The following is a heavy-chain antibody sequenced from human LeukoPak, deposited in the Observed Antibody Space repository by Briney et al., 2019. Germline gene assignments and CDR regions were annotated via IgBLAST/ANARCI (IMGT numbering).Heavy chain of an antibody. Sequence: SETLSLTCTGSGGSISSYYWSWIRQPPGKGLEWIGYTYYSGSANYNPSLKSRVTMSVDTSKNQFSLRLNSVTAADTAVYYCARGGSRDGYNRPLDYWGQGTLVTVSS. V-gene: IGHV4-59*01. CDR2: TYYSGSA. J-gene: IGHJ4*02. CDR1: GGSISSYY. CDR3: ARGGSRDGYNRPLDY. D-gene: IGHD5-24*01.